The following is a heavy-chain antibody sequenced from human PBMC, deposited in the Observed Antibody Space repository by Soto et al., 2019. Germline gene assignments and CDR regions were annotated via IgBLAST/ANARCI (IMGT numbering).Heavy chain of an antibody. CDR2: ISNSSSTI. Sequence: SLRLSCAAPGFTFSSYSMNWVRQAPGKGLEWVSYISNSSSTIYYADSVKGRFTISRDNAKNSLYLQMNSLRDEDTAVYYCARDSPGRYCSSTSCPRMDVWGQGTTVTVSS. CDR3: ARDSPGRYCSSTSCPRMDV. CDR1: GFTFSSYS. V-gene: IGHV3-48*02. D-gene: IGHD2-2*01. J-gene: IGHJ6*02.